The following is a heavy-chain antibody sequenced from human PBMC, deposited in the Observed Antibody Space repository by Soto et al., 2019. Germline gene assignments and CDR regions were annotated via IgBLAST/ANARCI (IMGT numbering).Heavy chain of an antibody. CDR2: IYSGGST. Sequence: AVKRYCADFGCTGSINNISWVRQTPGKGLDWVSVIYSGGSTYYADSVKGRFTISRDNSKNTLYLQMNSLRDEDTAVYYCARDQSSGYCTNGVCPSGLDYWGQGTLVTVSS. J-gene: IGHJ4*02. V-gene: IGHV3-66*01. CDR1: GCTGSINN. D-gene: IGHD2-8*01. CDR3: ARDQSSGYCTNGVCPSGLDY.